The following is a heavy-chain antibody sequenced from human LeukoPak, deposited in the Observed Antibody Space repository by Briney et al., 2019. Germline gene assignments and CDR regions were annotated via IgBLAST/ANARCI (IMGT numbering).Heavy chain of an antibody. J-gene: IGHJ3*02. Sequence: GGSLRLSCAASGFTFSSYSMNWVRQAPGKGLEWVSYISSSSSTIYYADSVKGRFTISRDNSKNTLYLQMNSLRAEDTAVYYCARDSSGWYGYAFDIWGQGTMVTVSS. D-gene: IGHD6-19*01. CDR3: ARDSSGWYGYAFDI. CDR1: GFTFSSYS. V-gene: IGHV3-48*01. CDR2: ISSSSSTI.